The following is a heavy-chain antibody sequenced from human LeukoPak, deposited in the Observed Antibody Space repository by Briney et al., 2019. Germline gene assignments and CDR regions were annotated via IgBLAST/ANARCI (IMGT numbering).Heavy chain of an antibody. CDR1: GYSFTTYW. D-gene: IGHD3-3*02. CDR3: ARLSRYYYMDV. CDR2: IYPGDSDT. V-gene: IGHV5-51*01. Sequence: GESLKISCKGSGYSFTTYWIGWVRQMPGKGLEWMGIIYPGDSDTRYSPSFQGQVTISADKSISTAYLQWNSLKASDTAMYYCARLSRYYYMDVWGKGTTVTISS. J-gene: IGHJ6*03.